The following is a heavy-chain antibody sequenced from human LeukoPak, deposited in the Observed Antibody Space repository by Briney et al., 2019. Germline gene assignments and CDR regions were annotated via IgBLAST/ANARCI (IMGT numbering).Heavy chain of an antibody. CDR2: ISWNSGSI. CDR3: AKVGLELPSGMDV. Sequence: GRSLRLSCAASGFTFDDYAMHWVRQAPGKGLEWVSGISWNSGSIGYADSVKGRFSISRDNSKNTLYLQMNSLRAEDTAVYYCAKVGLELPSGMDVWGQGTTVTVSS. CDR1: GFTFDDYA. J-gene: IGHJ6*02. V-gene: IGHV3-9*01. D-gene: IGHD1-7*01.